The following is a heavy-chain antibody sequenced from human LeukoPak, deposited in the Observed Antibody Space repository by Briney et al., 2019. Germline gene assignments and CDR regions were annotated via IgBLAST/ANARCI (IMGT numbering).Heavy chain of an antibody. CDR2: ISDERGKN. J-gene: IGHJ4*02. V-gene: IGHV3-30*18. D-gene: IGHD1-26*01. Sequence: GESLRHSCGASGLPLRSHHMDWVPQAPGKGLGWVEIISDERGKNYHGGSMKGRFAIARDNSRHALYLQNNSLRAEDTAVYYYAKDCSKGSYGDEFDFWGQGTLVTVSS. CDR1: GLPLRSHH. CDR3: AKDCSKGSYGDEFDF.